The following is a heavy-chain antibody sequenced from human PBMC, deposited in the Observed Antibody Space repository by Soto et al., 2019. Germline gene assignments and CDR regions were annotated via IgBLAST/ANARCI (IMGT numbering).Heavy chain of an antibody. J-gene: IGHJ4*02. CDR3: ARDGYYYDSSGSQILDY. Sequence: QVQLVQSGAEVKKPGYSVKVSCKASGGTFSSYTISWVRQAPGQGLEWMGRIIPILGIANYAQKFQGRVTITADKSTSTAYMELSSLRSEDTAVYYCARDGYYYDSSGSQILDYWGQGTLVTVSS. CDR2: IIPILGIA. CDR1: GGTFSSYT. D-gene: IGHD3-22*01. V-gene: IGHV1-69*08.